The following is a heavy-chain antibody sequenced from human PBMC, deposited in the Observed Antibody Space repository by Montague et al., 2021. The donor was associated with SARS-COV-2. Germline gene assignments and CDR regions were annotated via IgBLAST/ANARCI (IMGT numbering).Heavy chain of an antibody. D-gene: IGHD2-2*01. V-gene: IGHV3-11*05. J-gene: IGHJ4*02. CDR3: ARGVPPGY. CDR1: GFTFSDYY. Sequence: SLRLSCAASGFTFSDYYMSWIRQAPGEGLEWVSYISSTSSYANYADSVKGRFTISGDNAKNSLYLHMNSLTPEDTAVYYCARGVPPGYWGQVTLVTVSS. CDR2: ISSTSSYA.